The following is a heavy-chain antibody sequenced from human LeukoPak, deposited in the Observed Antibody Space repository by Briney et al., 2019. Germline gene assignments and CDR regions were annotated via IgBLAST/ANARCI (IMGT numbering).Heavy chain of an antibody. J-gene: IGHJ6*02. Sequence: GGSLRLSCAASGFTVSSNYMSWVRQAPGKGLEWVSVIYSGGSTYYADSVKGRFTISRDNSKNTLYLQMNSLRAEDTAVYYCARDSRYFDWLFQGPSGYYYGMDVWGQGTTVTVSS. V-gene: IGHV3-66*01. CDR3: ARDSRYFDWLFQGPSGYYYGMDV. CDR2: IYSGGST. D-gene: IGHD3-9*01. CDR1: GFTVSSNY.